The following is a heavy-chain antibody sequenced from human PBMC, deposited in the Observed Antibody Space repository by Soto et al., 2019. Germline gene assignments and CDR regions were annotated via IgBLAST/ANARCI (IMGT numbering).Heavy chain of an antibody. Sequence: SVKVSCKASGFTFTSSAVQWVRQARGQRLELIGWIGVGSGNRHYAQKFQERVTITRXXXXXXAXMXLXSXXSEXTAVYYCADLGVNFDHWGQGTLVTVSS. CDR1: GFTFTSSA. D-gene: IGHD2-8*01. CDR2: IGVGSGNR. J-gene: IGHJ4*02. V-gene: IGHV1-58*01. CDR3: ADLGVNFDH.